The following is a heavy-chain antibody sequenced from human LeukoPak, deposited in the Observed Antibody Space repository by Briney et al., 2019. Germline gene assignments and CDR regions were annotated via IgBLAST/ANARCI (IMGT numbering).Heavy chain of an antibody. Sequence: GGSLRLSCAASGFTFSTYAMNWVRQAPGEGLEWVSSIGGSSTSLYYADSLKGRFTISRDNAKNSLYLQLNSLRAEDTAVYYCAKGHSGWQVYYYYMDVWGKGTTVTVSS. V-gene: IGHV3-21*04. D-gene: IGHD5-12*01. CDR2: IGGSSTSL. J-gene: IGHJ6*03. CDR1: GFTFSTYA. CDR3: AKGHSGWQVYYYYMDV.